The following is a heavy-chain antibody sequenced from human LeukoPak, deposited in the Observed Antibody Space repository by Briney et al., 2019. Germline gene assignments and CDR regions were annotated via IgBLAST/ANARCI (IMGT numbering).Heavy chain of an antibody. CDR3: ARQVAGTVYHLDY. V-gene: IGHV4-4*02. CDR2: IYHSGST. Sequence: ASQTLSLTCAVSGGSISSSNWWSWVRQPPGKGLEWIGEIYHSGSTNYNPSLKSRVTISVDKSKNQFSLKLSSVTAADTAVYYCARQVAGTVYHLDYWGQGTLVTVSS. CDR1: GGSISSSNW. D-gene: IGHD6-19*01. J-gene: IGHJ4*02.